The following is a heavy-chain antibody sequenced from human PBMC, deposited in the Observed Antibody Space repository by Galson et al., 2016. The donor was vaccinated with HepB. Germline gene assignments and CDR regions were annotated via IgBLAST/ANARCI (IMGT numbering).Heavy chain of an antibody. J-gene: IGHJ5*02. CDR3: AKGHLGGYDFTRPMNGLWFDP. V-gene: IGHV4-34*01. D-gene: IGHD3-3*01. CDR1: GGPFNNYF. CDR2: VDHRGSN. Sequence: SETLSLTCTVSGGPFNNYFCTWIRQSPEKGLEWIGEVDHRGSNNYNLSFKSRVTVSLDTSKSQCSLKLNSMTAADTAVYFCAKGHLGGYDFTRPMNGLWFDPWGQGTPVTVSS.